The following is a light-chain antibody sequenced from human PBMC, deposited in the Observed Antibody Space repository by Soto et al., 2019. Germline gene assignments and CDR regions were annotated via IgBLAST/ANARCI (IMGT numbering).Light chain of an antibody. CDR1: QSVSSSY. J-gene: IGKJ1*01. CDR3: QQSGT. CDR2: GAS. Sequence: EIVMTQSPATLSLSPGERATLSCRASQSVSSSYLSWYQQKPGQAPRLLIYGASTRATGIPARFSGSGSGTDFTLTISSLQPEDFAVYYYQQSGTFGQETRVDIX. V-gene: IGKV3D-7*01.